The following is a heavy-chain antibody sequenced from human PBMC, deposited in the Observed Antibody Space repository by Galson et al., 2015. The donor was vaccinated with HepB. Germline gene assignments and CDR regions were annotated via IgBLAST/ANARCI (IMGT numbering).Heavy chain of an antibody. Sequence: SVKVSCKASGYTFTSYAMHWVRQAPGQRLEWMGWINAGNGNTKYSQKFQGRVTITRDTSASTAYMELSSLRSEDTAVYYCARSDCSSTSCYPPFDYWGQGTLVTVSS. V-gene: IGHV1-3*01. CDR1: GYTFTSYA. CDR3: ARSDCSSTSCYPPFDY. D-gene: IGHD2-2*01. J-gene: IGHJ4*02. CDR2: INAGNGNT.